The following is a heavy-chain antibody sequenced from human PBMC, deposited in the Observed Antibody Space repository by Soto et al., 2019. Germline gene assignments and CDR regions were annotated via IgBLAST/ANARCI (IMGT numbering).Heavy chain of an antibody. CDR1: GFTLSNFG. CDR3: AKDARGSSSWHLHY. V-gene: IGHV3-30*18. D-gene: IGHD6-13*01. Sequence: QVQLVESGGGVVQPGGSLRLSYVGSGFTLSNFGMHWVRQAPGKGLEWVAVISPDENKKYYADSVKGRFTLSRDNSKDTFYVQMNSLRVEDTAVYYCAKDARGSSSWHLHYWGQGTLVSVSS. J-gene: IGHJ4*02. CDR2: ISPDENKK.